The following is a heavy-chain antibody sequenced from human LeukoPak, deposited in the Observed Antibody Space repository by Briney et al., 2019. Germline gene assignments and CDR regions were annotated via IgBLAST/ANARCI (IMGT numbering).Heavy chain of an antibody. Sequence: GGSLRLSCAASGFTFDDYGMSWVRQAPGKGLEWVSGINWNGGSTGYADSVKGRFTISRDNAKNSLYLQMNSLRAEDTALYYCARLVGATLSYWFDPWGQGTLVTVSS. CDR1: GFTFDDYG. CDR2: INWNGGST. D-gene: IGHD1-26*01. CDR3: ARLVGATLSYWFDP. V-gene: IGHV3-20*04. J-gene: IGHJ5*02.